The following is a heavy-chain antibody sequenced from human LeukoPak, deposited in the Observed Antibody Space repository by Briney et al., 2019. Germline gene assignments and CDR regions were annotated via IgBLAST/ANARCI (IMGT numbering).Heavy chain of an antibody. CDR2: IIPIFCIA. J-gene: IGHJ5*02. CDR3: ARDRERTVTKNRLFDP. CDR1: GGIFSSYP. V-gene: IGHV1-69*04. Sequence: GASVNVSCKAAGGIFSSYPISWVRQAPGQGLEWMGRIIPIFCIANYAQKFQGRVTITADKSPRTAYMELSRLRSEDTAVYYCARDRERTVTKNRLFDPWGQGTLVTVSS. D-gene: IGHD4-17*01.